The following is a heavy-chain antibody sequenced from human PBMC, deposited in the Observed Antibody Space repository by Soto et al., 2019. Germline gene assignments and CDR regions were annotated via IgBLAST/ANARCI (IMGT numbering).Heavy chain of an antibody. Sequence: QVQLVESGGGLVKPGGSLRFSCAASGFTFSDYYMSWIRQAPGKGLEWVSYISSSGSTIYYADSVKGRFTISRDNAKNSLYLQMNSLRAEDTAVYYCARDQYYYGSGSYPYYYYGMDVWGQGTTVTVSS. J-gene: IGHJ6*02. V-gene: IGHV3-11*01. D-gene: IGHD3-10*01. CDR1: GFTFSDYY. CDR2: ISSSGSTI. CDR3: ARDQYYYGSGSYPYYYYGMDV.